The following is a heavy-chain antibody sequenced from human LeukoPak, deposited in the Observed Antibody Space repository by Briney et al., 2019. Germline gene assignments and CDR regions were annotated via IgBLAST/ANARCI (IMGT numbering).Heavy chain of an antibody. J-gene: IGHJ6*02. CDR2: IIPILGIA. D-gene: IGHD2-2*02. Sequence: SVKVSCKASGYTFTSYGISWVRQAPGQGLEWMGRIIPILGIANYAQKFQGRVTITADKSTSTAYMELSSLRSEDTAVYYCARQNCSSTSCYTLYYYYGMDVWGQGTTVTVSS. CDR3: ARQNCSSTSCYTLYYYYGMDV. V-gene: IGHV1-69*04. CDR1: GYTFTSYG.